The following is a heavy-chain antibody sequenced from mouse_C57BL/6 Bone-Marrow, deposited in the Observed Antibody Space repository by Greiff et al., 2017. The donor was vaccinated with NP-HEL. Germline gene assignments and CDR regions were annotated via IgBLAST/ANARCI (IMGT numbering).Heavy chain of an antibody. Sequence: VQLKQSGPVLVKPGASVKMSCKASGYTFTDYYMNWVKQSHGKSLEWIGVINPYNGGTSYNQTFKGKATLTVDKSSSTAYMELNSLTSEDSAVYYCASKSPGNYYAMDYWGQGTSVTVSS. CDR2: INPYNGGT. CDR3: ASKSPGNYYAMDY. V-gene: IGHV1-19*01. CDR1: GYTFTDYY. J-gene: IGHJ4*01.